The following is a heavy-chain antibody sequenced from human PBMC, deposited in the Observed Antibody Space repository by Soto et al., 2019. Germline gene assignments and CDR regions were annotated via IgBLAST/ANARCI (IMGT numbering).Heavy chain of an antibody. CDR3: ATDANEYLWEYYFDF. J-gene: IGHJ4*02. D-gene: IGHD3-16*01. V-gene: IGHV3-30*03. CDR2: ISHDGSND. CDR1: GFSFSSYG. Sequence: GGSLRLSCAASGFSFSSYGMHWVRQAPAKGLEWVAFISHDGSNDYYADSVKGRYTISRDNSKNTVYLQMNSLRVEDTAVYYYATDANEYLWEYYFDFWGQGTLVTVSS.